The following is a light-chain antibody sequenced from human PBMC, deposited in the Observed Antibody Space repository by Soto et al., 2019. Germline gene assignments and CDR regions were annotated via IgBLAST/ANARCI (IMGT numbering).Light chain of an antibody. CDR2: GAS. J-gene: IGKJ4*01. V-gene: IGKV3-15*01. CDR3: QQYNNWPPLT. CDR1: QRISSN. Sequence: EIVMTQSPATLSVSPGERVTLSCRASQRISSNLAWYQQKPGQAPRLLIYGASTRATGTPARFSGSGSGTEFTLTISSLQSEDFAVYYCQQYNNWPPLTFGGGTKVEIK.